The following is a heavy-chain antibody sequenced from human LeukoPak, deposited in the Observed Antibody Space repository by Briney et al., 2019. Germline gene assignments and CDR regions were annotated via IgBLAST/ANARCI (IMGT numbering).Heavy chain of an antibody. Sequence: SETLSLTCTVSGGSISSYYWSWIRQPPGKGLEWIGYIYYSGSTNYNPSLKSRVTISVDTSKNQFSLKLSSVTAADTAVYYCARHGPYYYDSSGYYEGPFDYWGQGTLVTVSS. D-gene: IGHD3-22*01. V-gene: IGHV4-59*08. J-gene: IGHJ4*02. CDR3: ARHGPYYYDSSGYYEGPFDY. CDR1: GGSISSYY. CDR2: IYYSGST.